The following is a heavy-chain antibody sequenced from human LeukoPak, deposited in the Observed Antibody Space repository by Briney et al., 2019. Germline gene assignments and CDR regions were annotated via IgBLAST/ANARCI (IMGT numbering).Heavy chain of an antibody. CDR1: GGSISSYY. Sequence: PPETLSLTCTVSGGSISSYYWSWIRQPAGKGLEWIGRIYTSGSTNYNPSLKSRVTMSVDTSKNQFSLKLSSVTAADTAVYYCARDRDKDHSDNWFDPWGQGTLVTVSS. V-gene: IGHV4-4*07. CDR3: ARDRDKDHSDNWFDP. J-gene: IGHJ5*02. D-gene: IGHD2-15*01. CDR2: IYTSGST.